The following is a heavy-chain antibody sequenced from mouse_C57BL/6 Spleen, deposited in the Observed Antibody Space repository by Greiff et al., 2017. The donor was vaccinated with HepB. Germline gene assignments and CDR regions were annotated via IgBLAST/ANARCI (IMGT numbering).Heavy chain of an antibody. CDR2: INPSNGGI. J-gene: IGHJ3*01. D-gene: IGHD1-1*01. CDR3: ARGVYDYGSGYLDY. CDR1: GYTFTSYW. Sequence: VQLQQSGTELVKPGASVKLSCKASGYTFTSYWMHWVKQRSGQGLEWIGNINPSNGGINYNEKFKSKATLTVDKSSSTAYMKLSSLTSEDSAVYYWARGVYDYGSGYLDYWGQGTLVTVSA. V-gene: IGHV1-53*01.